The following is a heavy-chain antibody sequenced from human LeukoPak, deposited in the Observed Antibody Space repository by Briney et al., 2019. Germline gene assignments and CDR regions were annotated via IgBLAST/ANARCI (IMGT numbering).Heavy chain of an antibody. CDR1: GFTFSSYG. Sequence: GGSLRLSCAASGFTFSSYGMHWVRQAPGKGLEWVAVISYDGSNKYYADSVKGRFTISRDNSKNTLYLQMNSLRAEDTAVYYCARANPIYGSEYYFDYWGQGTLVTVSS. CDR2: ISYDGSNK. J-gene: IGHJ4*02. D-gene: IGHD3-10*01. CDR3: ARANPIYGSEYYFDY. V-gene: IGHV3-30*03.